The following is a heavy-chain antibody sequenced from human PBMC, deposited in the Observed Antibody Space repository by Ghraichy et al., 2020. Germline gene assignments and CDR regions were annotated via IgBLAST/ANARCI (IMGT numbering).Heavy chain of an antibody. CDR3: ARDRAPAATEKDAFDI. D-gene: IGHD2-2*01. CDR1: GFSFGDFG. J-gene: IGHJ3*02. CDR2: ITWNGENT. Sequence: GGSLRLSCAASGFSFGDFGMNWVRQVPGKGLQWVSNITWNGENTGYADSVKGRFTISRDNAKKSLYLHMEGLRGEDTGLYHCARDRAPAATEKDAFDIGGEVTIVTGSS. V-gene: IGHV3-20*01.